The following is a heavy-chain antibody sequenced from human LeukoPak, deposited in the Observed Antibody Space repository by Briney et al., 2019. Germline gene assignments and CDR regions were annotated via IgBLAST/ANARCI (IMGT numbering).Heavy chain of an antibody. D-gene: IGHD1-7*01. CDR1: GGSIGSGAYY. CDR2: IYASGST. Sequence: PSETLSLTCTVSGGSIGSGAYYWSWIRQPAGKGPEWIGRIYASGSTNYNPSLKSRVTISVDTSKNQFSLKLSSVTAADTAVYYCARHWRPNWNYDRTPPYNWFDPWGRGTLVTVSS. V-gene: IGHV4-61*02. CDR3: ARHWRPNWNYDRTPPYNWFDP. J-gene: IGHJ5*02.